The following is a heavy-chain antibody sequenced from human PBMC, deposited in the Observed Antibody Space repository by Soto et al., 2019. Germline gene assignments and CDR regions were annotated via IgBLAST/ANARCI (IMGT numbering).Heavy chain of an antibody. CDR1: GDTFPDYY. V-gene: IGHV1-46*01. J-gene: IGHJ4*02. D-gene: IGHD2-21*02. CDR2: VNPSGGHT. Sequence: QVQLMQSGAEVKKPGASVKVSCKASGDTFPDYYIHSVRQAPGQGLEWMGTVNPSGGHTTYAQHCLGRVTMTRDASTSTLYMELTSLTSDNTAIYYCARGGHVVVVTSALDYWGQGTLVTVSS. CDR3: ARGGHVVVVTSALDY.